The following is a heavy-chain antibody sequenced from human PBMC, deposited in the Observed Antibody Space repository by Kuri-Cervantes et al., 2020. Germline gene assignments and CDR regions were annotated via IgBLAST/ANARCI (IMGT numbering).Heavy chain of an antibody. CDR2: ISWNSGSI. J-gene: IGHJ4*02. V-gene: IGHV3-9*01. CDR3: ARGLEDVWGSYPDY. CDR1: GFTFDDYA. D-gene: IGHD3-16*01. Sequence: SLKISCAASGFTFDDYAMHWVRQAPGKGLEWVSGISWNSGSIGYADSVKGRFTISRDNAKNSLYLQMNSLGAEDTAVYYCARGLEDVWGSYPDYWGQGTLVTVSS.